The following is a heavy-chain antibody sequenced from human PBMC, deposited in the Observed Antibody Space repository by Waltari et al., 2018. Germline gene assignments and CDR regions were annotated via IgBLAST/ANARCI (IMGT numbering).Heavy chain of an antibody. CDR3: ARVKGGTGGDAFDL. CDR2: LYAIGTT. V-gene: IGHV3-66*02. D-gene: IGHD7-27*01. Sequence: EVVVVESGGGLVQPGGSQRLSCEAAGFNVSDYYMTWVRQPPGKGLEWLSVLYAIGTTYYTGSVKGRFTISRDTSKNTVYLQMNSLSPEDTAIYYCARVKGGTGGDAFDLWGQGTMVTVSS. CDR1: GFNVSDYY. J-gene: IGHJ3*01.